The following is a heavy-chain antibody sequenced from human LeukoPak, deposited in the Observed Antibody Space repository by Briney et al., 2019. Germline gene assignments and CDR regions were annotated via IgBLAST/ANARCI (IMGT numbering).Heavy chain of an antibody. Sequence: GGSLRLSCAASGFTFSSYAMSWVRQAPGKGLEWVSGTTGSGRNTYYADSVKGRFSISRDNSKNMLYLHMNSLRAEDTAVYYCAKPRVAVPGNDYFDYWGQGTLVTVSS. D-gene: IGHD6-19*01. V-gene: IGHV3-23*01. CDR3: AKPRVAVPGNDYFDY. CDR1: GFTFSSYA. J-gene: IGHJ4*02. CDR2: TTGSGRNT.